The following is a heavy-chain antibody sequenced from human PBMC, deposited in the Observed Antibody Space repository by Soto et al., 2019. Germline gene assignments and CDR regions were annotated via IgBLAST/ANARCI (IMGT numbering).Heavy chain of an antibody. J-gene: IGHJ5*02. V-gene: IGHV4-39*02. CDR1: GGSISHNSYY. CDR2: IFYTGTT. CDR3: ARLVVVAPVANA. Sequence: SETLSLTFSVSGGSISHNSYYWGWIRQPPGKGLEWVGGIFYTGTTYYSPSLKDRVTISVDTSKNSFSLNLTSVTAADTAVYFCARLVVVAPVANAWGQGTLVTVSS. D-gene: IGHD2-2*01.